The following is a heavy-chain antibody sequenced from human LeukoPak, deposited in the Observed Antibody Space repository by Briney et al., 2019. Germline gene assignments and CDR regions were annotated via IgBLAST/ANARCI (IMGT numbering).Heavy chain of an antibody. CDR1: GYTFTGYY. J-gene: IGHJ4*02. D-gene: IGHD3-22*01. Sequence: ASVKVSCKASGYTFTGYYMHWVRQAPGQGLEWMGWINPNSGGTNYAQKLQGRVTMTTDTSTSTAYMELRSLRSDDTAVYYCARDLPDSGGYYFDYWGQGTLVTVSS. CDR2: INPNSGGT. V-gene: IGHV1-2*02. CDR3: ARDLPDSGGYYFDY.